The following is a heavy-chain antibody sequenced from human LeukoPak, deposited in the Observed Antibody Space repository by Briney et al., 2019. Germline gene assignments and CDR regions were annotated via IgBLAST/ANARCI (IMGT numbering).Heavy chain of an antibody. CDR1: GFTFSTYG. Sequence: GGSLRLSCVASGFTFSTYGMNWVRQAPGKGLEWVSFISGSSGTTSYADSVKGRFTISRDNAKNSLSLQMNSLRDEDTAVYYCARSSGIAVAGFDYWGQGTLVTVSS. CDR3: ARSSGIAVAGFDY. J-gene: IGHJ4*02. D-gene: IGHD6-19*01. CDR2: ISGSSGTT. V-gene: IGHV3-48*02.